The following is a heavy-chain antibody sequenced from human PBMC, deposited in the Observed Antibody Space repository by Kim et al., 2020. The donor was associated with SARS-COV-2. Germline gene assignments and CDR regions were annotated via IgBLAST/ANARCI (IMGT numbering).Heavy chain of an antibody. CDR2: IYYSGST. V-gene: IGHV4-59*13. D-gene: IGHD1-1*01. CDR3: ARVPGKQPHY. CDR1: GGSISSYY. J-gene: IGHJ4*02. Sequence: SETLSLTCTVSGGSISSYYWSWIRQPPGKGLEWIGYIYYSGSTNYNPSLKSRVTISVDTSKNQFSLKLSSVTAADTAVYYCARVPGKQPHYWGQGTLVTV.